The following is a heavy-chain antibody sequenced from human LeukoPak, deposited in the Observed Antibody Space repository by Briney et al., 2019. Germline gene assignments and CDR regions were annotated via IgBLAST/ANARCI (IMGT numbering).Heavy chain of an antibody. J-gene: IGHJ5*02. Sequence: SETLSLTCTVSGGSISSGDYYWSWIRQPPGKGLEWIGYIYYSGSTYYNPSLKSRVTISVDTSKNQFSLKLSSVTAADTAVYYCPGTRTTVTTFWFDPWGQGTLVTVSS. CDR3: PGTRTTVTTFWFDP. CDR1: GGSISSGDYY. V-gene: IGHV4-30-4*08. D-gene: IGHD4-17*01. CDR2: IYYSGST.